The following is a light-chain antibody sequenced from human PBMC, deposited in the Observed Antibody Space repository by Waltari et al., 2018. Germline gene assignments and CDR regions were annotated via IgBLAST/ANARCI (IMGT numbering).Light chain of an antibody. V-gene: IGLV2-14*01. J-gene: IGLJ1*01. Sequence: QSALTQPASVSGSPGQSITISCTRTSSDVGGYNYVSWYQQHPGKAPKLMIYEVSNRPSGVSKRFSGSKSGNTASLTISGLQAEDEADYYFSSYTSSSTYVFGTGTKVTVL. CDR3: SSYTSSSTYV. CDR1: SSDVGGYNY. CDR2: EVS.